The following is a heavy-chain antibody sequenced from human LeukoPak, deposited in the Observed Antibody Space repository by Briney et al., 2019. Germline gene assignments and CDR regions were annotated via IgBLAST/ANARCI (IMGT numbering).Heavy chain of an antibody. D-gene: IGHD2-2*02. J-gene: IGHJ4*02. CDR2: IKQDGSEK. Sequence: QAGGSLRHSCAASGFTFSNYWMSWVRQAPGKGLEWVANIKQDGSEKYYVDSVKGRFTISRDNAKNSLYLQMNSLRAEDTAVYYCARGGLRYCSSSSCYIESPDYWGQGTLVTVSS. CDR1: GFTFSNYW. CDR3: ARGGLRYCSSSSCYIESPDY. V-gene: IGHV3-7*01.